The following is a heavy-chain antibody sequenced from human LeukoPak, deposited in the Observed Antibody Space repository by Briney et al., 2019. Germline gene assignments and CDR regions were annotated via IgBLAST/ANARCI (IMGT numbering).Heavy chain of an antibody. V-gene: IGHV1-69*13. J-gene: IGHJ4*02. Sequence: GASVKVSCKASGGTFSSYVISWVRQAPGQGLEWMGGIIPIFGTANYAQKFQGRVTITADEPTSTAYMELSSLRSEDTAVYYCRWYQLLYGTGGDYFDYWGQGTLVTVSS. D-gene: IGHD2-2*02. CDR1: GGTFSSYV. CDR2: IIPIFGTA. CDR3: RWYQLLYGTGGDYFDY.